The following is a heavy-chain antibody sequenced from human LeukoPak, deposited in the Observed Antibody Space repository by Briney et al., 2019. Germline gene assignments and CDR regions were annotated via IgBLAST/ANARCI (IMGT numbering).Heavy chain of an antibody. CDR2: INPSGGST. V-gene: IGHV1-46*01. J-gene: IGHJ4*02. CDR3: ARACLGIDYFDY. Sequence: ASVKVSCKASGYTFTSYYMHWVRQAPGQGLEWMGIINPSGGSTSYAQKFRGRVTMTRDTSTSTVYMELSSLRPEDTAVYYCARACLGIDYFDYWGQGTLVTVSS. CDR1: GYTFTSYY. D-gene: IGHD7-27*01.